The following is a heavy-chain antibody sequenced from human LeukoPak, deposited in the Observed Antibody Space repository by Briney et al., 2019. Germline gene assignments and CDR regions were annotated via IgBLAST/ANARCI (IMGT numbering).Heavy chain of an antibody. J-gene: IGHJ5*02. Sequence: PGGSLRLSCAASGFTFSSHGMCWVRQAPGRGLEWVSSISIGGDTTYSDSVKGRFTISRDNSKNTLYLQLDSLRAEDTAVYYCARDQSWGQGTLVTVSS. CDR2: ISIGGDTT. V-gene: IGHV3-23*01. CDR3: ARDQS. CDR1: GFTFSSHG.